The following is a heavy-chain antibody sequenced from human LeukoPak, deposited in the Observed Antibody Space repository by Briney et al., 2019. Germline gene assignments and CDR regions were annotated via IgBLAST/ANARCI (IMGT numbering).Heavy chain of an antibody. Sequence: PSETLSLTCAVSGGSISSGGYSWSWIRQPPGKGLEWIGYIYHSGSTYYNPSLKSRVTISVDRSKNQFSLKLSSVTAADTAVYYCARMSSSWFIDYWGQGTLVTVSS. D-gene: IGHD6-13*01. CDR2: IYHSGST. V-gene: IGHV4-30-2*01. CDR1: GGSISSGGYS. CDR3: ARMSSSWFIDY. J-gene: IGHJ4*02.